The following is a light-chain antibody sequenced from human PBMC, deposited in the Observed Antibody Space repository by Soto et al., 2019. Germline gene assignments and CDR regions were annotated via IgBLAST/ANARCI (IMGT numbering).Light chain of an antibody. CDR2: EVS. V-gene: IGLV2-8*01. J-gene: IGLJ3*02. CDR3: TSYAGSNIWV. Sequence: QSALTQPPSASGSPGQSVTISCTGTSSDVGGYISWYQQYPGKAPKLMIYEVSKRPSGVPDRFSGSKSGKTASLTVSGLQPEDEADYYCTSYAGSNIWVFGGGTKVTVL. CDR1: SSDVGGY.